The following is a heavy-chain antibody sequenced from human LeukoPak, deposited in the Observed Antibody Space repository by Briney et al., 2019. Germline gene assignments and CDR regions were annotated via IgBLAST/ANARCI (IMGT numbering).Heavy chain of an antibody. D-gene: IGHD3-10*01. CDR2: INHSGST. V-gene: IGHV4-34*01. CDR3: ATTPPTRGFDY. CDR1: GGSVSGYY. J-gene: IGHJ4*02. Sequence: PSETLSLNCAVYGGSVSGYYWRWIRQPPGKGLEWIGGINHSGSTNYKPSLKGRVTISVDTSKNQFSLKLSSVTAADTAVYYCATTPPTRGFDYWGQGTLVTVSS.